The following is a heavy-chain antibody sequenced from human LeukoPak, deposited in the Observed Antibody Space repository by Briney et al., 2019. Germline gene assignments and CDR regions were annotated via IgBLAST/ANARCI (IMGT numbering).Heavy chain of an antibody. J-gene: IGHJ4*02. V-gene: IGHV1-69*05. D-gene: IGHD4-17*01. CDR2: IIHIFGTA. CDR3: ASPLLDYGDYDPHFDY. CDR1: GGTFISYA. Sequence: SLKVSCKPSGGTFISYAITWVRQAPGQALEWMGGIIHIFGTANYAHKFQGRVTITTDESTSTAYMELSSLRSEDTAVYYCASPLLDYGDYDPHFDYWGQGTLVTVSS.